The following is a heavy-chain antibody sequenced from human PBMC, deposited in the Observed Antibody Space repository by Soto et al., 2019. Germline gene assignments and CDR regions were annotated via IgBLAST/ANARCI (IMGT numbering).Heavy chain of an antibody. CDR2: ISGSGGST. CDR3: AKIGNYYDTSGHTLYYFDD. CDR1: GFTFSGFA. V-gene: IGHV3-23*01. Sequence: GGSLRLSCTASGFTFSGFAMSWVRQAPGKGLEWVSGISGSGGSTYYADSVKGRFTISRDNSKNTLYLQMNSLRAEDTAVYYCAKIGNYYDTSGHTLYYFDDWGQGTLVTVSS. J-gene: IGHJ4*02. D-gene: IGHD3-22*01.